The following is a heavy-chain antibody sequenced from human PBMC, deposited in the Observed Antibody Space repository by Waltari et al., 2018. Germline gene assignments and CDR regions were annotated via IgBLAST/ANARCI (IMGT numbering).Heavy chain of an antibody. Sequence: QVQLVQSGAEVKKPGSSVKVSCQASGATFSSYPISWVRQAPGQGLEWMGRIIPILGIANYAQKFRGRVTITADKSTSTAYMELSSLRSEDTAVYYCARPFYGSGSYLVYWGQGTLVTVSS. CDR3: ARPFYGSGSYLVY. CDR1: GATFSSYP. CDR2: IIPILGIA. V-gene: IGHV1-69*02. J-gene: IGHJ4*02. D-gene: IGHD3-10*01.